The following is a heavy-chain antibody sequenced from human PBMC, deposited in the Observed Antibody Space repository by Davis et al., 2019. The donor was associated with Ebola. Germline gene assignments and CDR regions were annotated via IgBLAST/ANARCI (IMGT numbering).Heavy chain of an antibody. Sequence: PSETLSLTCTVSGGSISDYNYYWGWIRQPPGKGLEWIGCVTKSGNAYYKPSLQSRVIISVDTSSDQFSLRMTSLTAADTALYFCASRPASAIPDIWGPGTLVTVSS. CDR3: ASRPASAIPDI. J-gene: IGHJ1*01. D-gene: IGHD2-2*01. CDR2: VTKSGNA. CDR1: GGSISDYNYY. V-gene: IGHV4-39*01.